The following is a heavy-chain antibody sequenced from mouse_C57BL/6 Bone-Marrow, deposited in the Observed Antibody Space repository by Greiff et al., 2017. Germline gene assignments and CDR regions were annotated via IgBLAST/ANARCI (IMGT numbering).Heavy chain of an antibody. CDR2: IYPGDGDT. J-gene: IGHJ4*01. Sequence: VQLQQSGPELVKPGASVKISCKASGYAFSSSWMNWVKQRPGQGLEWIGRIYPGDGDTNYNGKFQGKATLTADKSSSTAYMQLSSLTSEDSAVYFCARSEYYAMDYWGQGTSVTVSS. CDR1: GYAFSSSW. CDR3: ARSEYYAMDY. V-gene: IGHV1-82*01.